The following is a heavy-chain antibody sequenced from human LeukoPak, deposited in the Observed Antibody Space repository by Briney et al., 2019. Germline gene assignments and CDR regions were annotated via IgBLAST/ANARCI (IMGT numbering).Heavy chain of an antibody. CDR3: AKVVKGSERLTMVRGVIIKTAGLYYMDV. J-gene: IGHJ6*03. Sequence: GGSLRLSCAASGFTLSSYAMSWVRQAPGKGLEWVSSISASGGSTNYADSVKGRFTISRDNSKNTVYLQMNSLRAEDTAVYYCAKVVKGSERLTMVRGVIIKTAGLYYMDVWGKGTTVTVSS. V-gene: IGHV3-23*01. CDR2: ISASGGST. CDR1: GFTLSSYA. D-gene: IGHD3-10*01.